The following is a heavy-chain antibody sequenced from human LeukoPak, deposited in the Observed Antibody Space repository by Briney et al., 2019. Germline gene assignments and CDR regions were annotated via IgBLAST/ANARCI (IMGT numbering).Heavy chain of an antibody. CDR2: INNDGSRT. CDR3: AREGKDPIVVVTAMGNWFDP. CDR1: GFTFSSYW. D-gene: IGHD2-21*02. Sequence: QPGGSLRLSCAASGFTFSSYWMHWVRQAPGKGLMWVSRINNDGSRTTYADSVKGRFTISRDNSKNTLYLQMNSLRAEDTAVYYCAREGKDPIVVVTAMGNWFDPWGQGTLVTVSS. V-gene: IGHV3-74*03. J-gene: IGHJ5*02.